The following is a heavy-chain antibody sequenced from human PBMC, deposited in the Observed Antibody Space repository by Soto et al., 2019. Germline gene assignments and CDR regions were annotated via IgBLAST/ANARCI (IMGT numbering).Heavy chain of an antibody. CDR1: GGTVASSHW. CDR2: VYHTWDT. V-gene: IGHV4-4*02. Sequence: QVQLQESGPRLVKPSGALSLTCGVSGGTVASSHWWCWVRQSPGGGLEWIGNVYHTWDTNFNPSLHSRVTIAVDKSNNQFSLRLNSLTAADTAVYFCAREIVTAGGNNYFDPWGPGTLVTVSS. J-gene: IGHJ5*02. CDR3: AREIVTAGGNNYFDP. D-gene: IGHD2-21*02.